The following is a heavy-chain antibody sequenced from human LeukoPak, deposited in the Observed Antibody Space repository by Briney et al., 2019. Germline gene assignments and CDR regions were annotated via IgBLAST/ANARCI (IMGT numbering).Heavy chain of an antibody. CDR2: IYHSGST. D-gene: IGHD6-13*01. J-gene: IGHJ4*02. Sequence: SETLSLTCTVSGYSISSGYYWSWIRQPPGKGLEWIGSIYHSGSTYYNPSLKSRVTISVDTSKNQFSLKLSSVTAADTAVYYCARGYSSSWYIVPLYYFDYWGQGTLVTVSS. V-gene: IGHV4-38-2*02. CDR3: ARGYSSSWYIVPLYYFDY. CDR1: GYSISSGYY.